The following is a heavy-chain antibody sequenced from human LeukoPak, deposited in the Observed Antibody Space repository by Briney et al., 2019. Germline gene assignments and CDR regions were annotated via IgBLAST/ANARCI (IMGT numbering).Heavy chain of an antibody. Sequence: SETLSLTCAVYGGSFSGYYWSWIRQPPGKGLEWIGEINHSGSTNYNPSLKSRVTISVDTSKNQFSLKLSSVTAADTAVYYCARDFRVVADRWGQGTLVTVSS. CDR3: ARDFRVVADR. D-gene: IGHD2-15*01. CDR2: INHSGST. CDR1: GGSFSGYY. J-gene: IGHJ4*02. V-gene: IGHV4-34*01.